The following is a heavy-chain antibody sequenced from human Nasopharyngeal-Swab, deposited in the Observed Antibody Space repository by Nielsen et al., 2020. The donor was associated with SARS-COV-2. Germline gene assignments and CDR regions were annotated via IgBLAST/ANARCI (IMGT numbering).Heavy chain of an antibody. CDR3: TTDYYFDY. Sequence: GESLKISCAASGFIFSGSSMHWVRQASGKGLEWVGRIGDKDHNYATTYGAAVKGRFTISRDASTNTAFLQMDSMNTETTALYYCTTDYYFDYWGQGTLVSVSS. CDR2: IGDKDHNYAT. V-gene: IGHV3-73*01. CDR1: GFIFSGSS. J-gene: IGHJ4*02. D-gene: IGHD4/OR15-4a*01.